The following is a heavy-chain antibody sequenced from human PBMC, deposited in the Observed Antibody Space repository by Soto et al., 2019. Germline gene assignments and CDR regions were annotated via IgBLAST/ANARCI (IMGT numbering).Heavy chain of an antibody. CDR1: GSTFTSYY. CDR2: IDPSDSYT. D-gene: IGHD2-8*01. J-gene: IGHJ6*02. V-gene: IGHV5-10-1*01. CDR3: ARGDTGMLRKCVDV. Sequence: GESLKISCEGSGSTFTSYYITWSRQLPGKVLELMGRIDPSDSYTTYNPSFQGNVTISADNSIRTAYLQWSSLEASDSAMYYCARGDTGMLRKCVDVWGQGTPLTVCS.